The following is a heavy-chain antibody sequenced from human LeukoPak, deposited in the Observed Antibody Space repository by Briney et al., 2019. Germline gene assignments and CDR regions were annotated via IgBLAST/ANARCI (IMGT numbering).Heavy chain of an antibody. D-gene: IGHD2-21*02. Sequence: GGSLRLSCAASGFTFDNYAMSWVRQAPGKGLEWVSAISGSAHSTYYADSVKGRFTISRDNSKNTPYLQVNSLRAEDTAVYYCAKAPAYCAGDCYSDSWGQGTLVTVSS. CDR3: AKAPAYCAGDCYSDS. J-gene: IGHJ4*02. V-gene: IGHV3-23*01. CDR1: GFTFDNYA. CDR2: ISGSAHST.